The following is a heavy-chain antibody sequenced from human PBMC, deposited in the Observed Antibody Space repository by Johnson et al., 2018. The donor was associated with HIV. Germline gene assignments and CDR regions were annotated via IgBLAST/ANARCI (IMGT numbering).Heavy chain of an antibody. D-gene: IGHD4-23*01. Sequence: DGQVVESGGGVVRPGGSLRLSCVASGFPFNDYGMNWVRQVPGKGLEWVSGINWNGGSTDYADSVKGRFTISRANAKNSLYLQMNSLRAEEPALYYCARDSTVAHDAFDIWGQGTRVTDSS. V-gene: IGHV3-20*04. CDR3: ARDSTVAHDAFDI. CDR1: GFPFNDYG. J-gene: IGHJ3*02. CDR2: INWNGGST.